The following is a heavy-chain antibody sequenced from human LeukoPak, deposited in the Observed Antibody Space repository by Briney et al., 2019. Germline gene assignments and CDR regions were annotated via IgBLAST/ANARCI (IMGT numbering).Heavy chain of an antibody. CDR1: GLTFGSYS. V-gene: IGHV3-48*01. CDR2: ISRSLRPI. J-gene: IGHJ4*02. D-gene: IGHD1-7*01. Sequence: PGGSLRLSCAASGLTFGSYSMNWVRQAAGKRVEWISYISRSLRPIYYADSVKGRFTISRDNAKNSLYLQMNSLRAEDTAMYYCATGELGGDYWGQGTLVTVSS. CDR3: ATGELGGDY.